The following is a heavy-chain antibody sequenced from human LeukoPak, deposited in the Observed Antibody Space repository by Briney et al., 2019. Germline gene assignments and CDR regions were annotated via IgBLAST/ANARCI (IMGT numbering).Heavy chain of an antibody. D-gene: IGHD3-22*01. CDR2: IYHSGST. CDR1: GGSISSGGYS. Sequence: SETLSLTCAVSGGSISSGGYSWSWIRQPPGRGLEWIGYIYHSGSTYYNPSLKSRVTISVDRSKTQFSLKLSSVTAADTAVYYCARIDSSGPNWFDPWGQGTLVTVSS. CDR3: ARIDSSGPNWFDP. J-gene: IGHJ5*02. V-gene: IGHV4-30-2*01.